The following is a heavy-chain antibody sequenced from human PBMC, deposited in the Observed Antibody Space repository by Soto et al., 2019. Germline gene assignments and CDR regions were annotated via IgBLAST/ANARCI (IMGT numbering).Heavy chain of an antibody. CDR1: GGSISSYY. Sequence: SETLSLTCTVSGGSISSYYWSWIRQPPGKGLEWIGYIYYSGSTNYNPSLKSRVTISVDTSKNQFSLKLSSVTAADTAVYYCARAKAPLYTSSWYWFDPWGQGTLVTVSS. CDR3: ARAKAPLYTSSWYWFDP. J-gene: IGHJ5*02. D-gene: IGHD6-13*01. V-gene: IGHV4-59*08. CDR2: IYYSGST.